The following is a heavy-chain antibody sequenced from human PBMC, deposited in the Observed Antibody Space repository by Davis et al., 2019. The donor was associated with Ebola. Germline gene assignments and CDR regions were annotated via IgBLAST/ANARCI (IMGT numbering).Heavy chain of an antibody. J-gene: IGHJ4*02. CDR1: GFTFSSYA. Sequence: GESLKISCAASGFTFSSYAMSWVRQAPGKGLEWVSAISGSGGSTYYADSVKGRFTISRDKSKNTLYLQMNSLRAEDTAVYYCAKDQGDWQWLVSSLFDYWGQGTLVTVSS. CDR3: AKDQGDWQWLVSSLFDY. D-gene: IGHD6-19*01. CDR2: ISGSGGST. V-gene: IGHV3-23*01.